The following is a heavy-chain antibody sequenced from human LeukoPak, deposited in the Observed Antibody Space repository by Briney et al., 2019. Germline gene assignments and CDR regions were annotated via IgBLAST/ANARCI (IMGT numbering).Heavy chain of an antibody. D-gene: IGHD3-10*01. Sequence: GGSLRLSCATSGFTFSSHWMSWVRLAPGRGLEWVANIKYDGSEKYYVDSLKGRFTISRDNAKNSLYLQMNSLRVEDTAVYYCARRGWVGELFPANFWGQGTLVTVSS. CDR3: ARRGWVGELFPANF. CDR2: IKYDGSEK. CDR1: GFTFSSHW. J-gene: IGHJ4*02. V-gene: IGHV3-7*01.